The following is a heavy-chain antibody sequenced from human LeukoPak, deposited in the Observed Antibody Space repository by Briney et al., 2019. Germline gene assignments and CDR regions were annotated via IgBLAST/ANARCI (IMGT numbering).Heavy chain of an antibody. CDR2: ISSSGSTI. V-gene: IGHV3-48*03. D-gene: IGHD1-26*01. J-gene: IGHJ3*02. CDR1: GFTFSSYE. CDR3: ARDWGFLVGATYDDAFDI. Sequence: QPGGSLRLSCAASGFTFSSYEMNWVRQAPGKRLEWVSYISSSGSTIYYADSVKGRFTISRDNAKNSLYLQMNSLRAEDTAVYYCARDWGFLVGATYDDAFDIWGQGTMVTVSS.